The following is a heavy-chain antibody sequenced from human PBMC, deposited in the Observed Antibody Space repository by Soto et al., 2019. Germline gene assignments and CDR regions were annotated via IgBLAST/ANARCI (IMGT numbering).Heavy chain of an antibody. J-gene: IGHJ6*02. Sequence: QVQLVESGGGVVQPGRSLRLSCAASGFTFSSYAMHWVRQAPGKGLEWVAVISYDGSNKYYADSVKGRFTISRDNSKNTLYLQMNSLRAEDRAVYYCARDHSKGYYYYGMDVWGQGTTVTVSS. CDR3: ARDHSKGYYYYGMDV. V-gene: IGHV3-30-3*01. CDR2: ISYDGSNK. CDR1: GFTFSSYA. D-gene: IGHD4-4*01.